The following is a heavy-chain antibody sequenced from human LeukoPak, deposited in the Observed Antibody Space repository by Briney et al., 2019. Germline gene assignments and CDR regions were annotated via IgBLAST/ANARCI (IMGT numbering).Heavy chain of an antibody. Sequence: GGSLRLSCAASGFTFSSYSMNWVRQAPGKGLEWVSSISSSSSYIYYADSVKGRFTISRDNAKNSLYLQMNSLRAEDTAVYYCARARELYYYGSGSYYPYYYMDVWGKGTTVTVSS. CDR2: ISSSSSYI. CDR3: ARARELYYYGSGSYYPYYYMDV. V-gene: IGHV3-21*01. D-gene: IGHD3-10*01. CDR1: GFTFSSYS. J-gene: IGHJ6*03.